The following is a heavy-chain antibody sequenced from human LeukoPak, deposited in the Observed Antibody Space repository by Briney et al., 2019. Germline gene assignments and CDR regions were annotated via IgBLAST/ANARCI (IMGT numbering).Heavy chain of an antibody. Sequence: PSETLSLTCTVSGGSISSYYWGWIRQPPGKGLEWIGSIYYSGSTYYNPSLKSRVTISVDTSKNQFSLKLSSVTAADTAVYYCARRVYSSSWVDYWGQGTLVTVSS. CDR1: GGSISSYY. CDR3: ARRVYSSSWVDY. J-gene: IGHJ4*02. V-gene: IGHV4-39*01. D-gene: IGHD6-13*01. CDR2: IYYSGST.